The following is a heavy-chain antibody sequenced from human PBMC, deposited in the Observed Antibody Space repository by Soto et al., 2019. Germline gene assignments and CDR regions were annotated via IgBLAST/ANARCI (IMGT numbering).Heavy chain of an antibody. CDR2: IYYSGST. D-gene: IGHD5-18*01. CDR3: ARSSYGHFDY. V-gene: IGHV4-59*01. J-gene: IGHJ4*02. CDR1: GGSISSYY. Sequence: QVQLQESGPGLVKPSETLSLTCTVSGGSISSYYWSWIRQPPGKGLEWIGYIYYSGSTNYNPSLRXRVYTXXDTSKNQFSLKLSSVTAADTAVYYCARSSYGHFDYWGQGTLVTVSS.